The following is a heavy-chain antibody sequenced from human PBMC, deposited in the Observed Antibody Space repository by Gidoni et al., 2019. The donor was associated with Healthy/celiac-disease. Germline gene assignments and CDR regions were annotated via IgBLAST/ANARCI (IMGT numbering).Heavy chain of an antibody. J-gene: IGHJ4*02. D-gene: IGHD6-25*01. CDR3: ARHRFPRSGYYFDY. V-gene: IGHV4-39*01. CDR2: ST. Sequence: STYYNPSLKSRVTISVDTSKNQFSLKLSSVTAADTAVYYCARHRFPRSGYYFDYWGQGTLVTVSS.